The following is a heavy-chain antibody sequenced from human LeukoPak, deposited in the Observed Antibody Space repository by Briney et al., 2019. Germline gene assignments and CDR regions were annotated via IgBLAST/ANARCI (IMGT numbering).Heavy chain of an antibody. CDR1: GFTFSSYA. J-gene: IGHJ4*02. CDR3: TRGLYVPPDY. Sequence: PGGSLRLSCAASGFTFSSYAMHWVRQAPGKGLEYVSAISSNGGSTYYANSVKGRFTISRDNAKNTLYLQMSSLRAEDTAVYYCTRGLYVPPDYWGQGTLVTVSS. CDR2: ISSNGGST. D-gene: IGHD2-2*02. V-gene: IGHV3-64*01.